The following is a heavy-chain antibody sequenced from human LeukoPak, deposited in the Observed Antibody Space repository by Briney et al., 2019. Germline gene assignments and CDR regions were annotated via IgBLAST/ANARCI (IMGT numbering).Heavy chain of an antibody. J-gene: IGHJ3*01. Sequence: GGSLRLSCAPSGFTFSYYSMNWVRPAPGRGLEWISYSNTDGTISYADSVKGRFTISRDNAENSLYLQMNSLRDEDTAVYFCVRDRDYAFDFWGQGTMVTVSS. V-gene: IGHV3-48*02. CDR1: GFTFSYYS. CDR2: SNTDGTI. CDR3: VRDRDYAFDF.